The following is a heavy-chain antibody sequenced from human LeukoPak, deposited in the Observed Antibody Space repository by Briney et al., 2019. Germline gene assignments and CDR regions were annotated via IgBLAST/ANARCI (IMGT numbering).Heavy chain of an antibody. CDR3: AKDPRGVVVYLYYFAY. CDR2: ISGSGGST. Sequence: PGGSLRLSCAASGFTFSSYAMSWVRQAPGKGLEWVSAISGSGGSTYYADSVKGRFTISRDNSKNTLYLQMSSLRAEDTAVYYCAKDPRGVVVYLYYFAYWGQGPLVPVSS. D-gene: IGHD3-22*01. V-gene: IGHV3-23*01. J-gene: IGHJ4*02. CDR1: GFTFSSYA.